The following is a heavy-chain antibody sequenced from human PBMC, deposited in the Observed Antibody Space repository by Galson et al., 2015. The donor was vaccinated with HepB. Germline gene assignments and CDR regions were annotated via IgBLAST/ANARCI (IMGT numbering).Heavy chain of an antibody. J-gene: IGHJ4*02. CDR1: GFTFSSYA. V-gene: IGHV3-30-3*01. CDR3: ARGELVGIAAAGTDY. CDR2: ISYDGSNK. Sequence: SLRLSCAASGFTFSSYAMHWVRQAPGKGLEWVAVISYDGSNKYYADSVKGRFTISRDNSKNTLYLQMNSLRAEDTAVYYCARGELVGIAAAGTDYWGQGTLVTVSS. D-gene: IGHD6-13*01.